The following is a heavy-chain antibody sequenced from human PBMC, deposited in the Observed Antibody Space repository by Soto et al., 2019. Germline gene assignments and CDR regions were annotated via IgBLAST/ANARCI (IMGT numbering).Heavy chain of an antibody. D-gene: IGHD3-22*01. V-gene: IGHV4-59*01. CDR1: GGSISSYY. J-gene: IGHJ4*02. CDR3: ARDPHDRYAITDSSGYYYDSYFDY. CDR2: IYYSGST. Sequence: SETLSLTCTVSGGSISSYYWSWIRQPPGKGLEWIGYIYYSGSTNYNPSLKSRVTISVDTSKNQFSLKPSSVTAADTAVYYCARDPHDRYAITDSSGYYYDSYFDYWGQGTLVTVSS.